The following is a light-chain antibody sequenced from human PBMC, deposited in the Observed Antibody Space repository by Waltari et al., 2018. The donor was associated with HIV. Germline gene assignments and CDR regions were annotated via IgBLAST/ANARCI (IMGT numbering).Light chain of an antibody. V-gene: IGLV2-14*03. J-gene: IGLJ2*01. Sequence: QSALTQPASVSGSPGQSITISCTGTSNDVGGYNYVSWYQQHPGKVPKLMINDVSNRPSGVSYRFSGSNSGNTASLTISGLQAEDEADYYCSSYTSSTYVVFGGGTKLTVL. CDR3: SSYTSSTYVV. CDR2: DVS. CDR1: SNDVGGYNY.